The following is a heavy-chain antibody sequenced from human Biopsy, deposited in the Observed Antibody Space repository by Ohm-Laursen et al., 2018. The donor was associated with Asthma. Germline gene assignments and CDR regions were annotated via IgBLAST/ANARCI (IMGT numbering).Heavy chain of an antibody. CDR2: IKHGGSEK. D-gene: IGHD3-3*02. CDR1: GFTFGDYW. J-gene: IGHJ1*01. V-gene: IGHV3-7*01. Sequence: SLRLSCTASGFTFGDYWMSWVRQVPGKGLEWVANIKHGGSEKNHVDSLKGRFTISRDNAKNSLYLQMNSLKAEDTAVYYCAGTFHFWSPYHAEHYQLWGQGTPVTVSS. CDR3: AGTFHFWSPYHAEHYQL.